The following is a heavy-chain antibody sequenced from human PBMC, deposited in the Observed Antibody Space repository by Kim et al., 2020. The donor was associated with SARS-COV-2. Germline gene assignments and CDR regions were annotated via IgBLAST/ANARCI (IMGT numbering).Heavy chain of an antibody. D-gene: IGHD3-22*01. V-gene: IGHV3-30*07. J-gene: IGHJ3*02. Sequence: ADSVKGRFTISRDHYKNTLYLQMNSLRAEDTAVYYCHGAGIPYDRDAFDIWGQGTMVTVSS. CDR3: HGAGIPYDRDAFDI.